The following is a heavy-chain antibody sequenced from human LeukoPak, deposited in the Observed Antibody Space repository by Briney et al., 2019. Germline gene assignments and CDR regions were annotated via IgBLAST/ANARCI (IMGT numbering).Heavy chain of an antibody. CDR2: IYTSGST. D-gene: IGHD2-2*02. CDR3: ARVDCSSTSCYSYFDY. CDR1: GGSISSYY. Sequence: MPSETLSLTCTVSGGSISSYYWSWIRQPAGKGLEWIGRIYTSGSTNYNPSLKSRVTMSVDTSKNQFSLKLSSVTAPDTAVYYCARVDCSSTSCYSYFDYWGQGTLVTVSS. V-gene: IGHV4-4*07. J-gene: IGHJ4*02.